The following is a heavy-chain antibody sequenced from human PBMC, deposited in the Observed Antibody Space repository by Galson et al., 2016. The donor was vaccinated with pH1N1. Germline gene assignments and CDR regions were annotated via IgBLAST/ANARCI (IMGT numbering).Heavy chain of an antibody. D-gene: IGHD2-2*01. V-gene: IGHV3-21*01. J-gene: IGHJ4*02. CDR1: GFSFSTYS. CDR3: STYCISSSCYAGSFDY. CDR2: ISSSGSYK. Sequence: SLRLSCAASGFSFSTYSMNWVRQAPGKGLEWVSYISSSGSYKNYADSVKARFIISRDNAKNSLYLQMNSLRAEDTAGYCCSTYCISSSCYAGSFDYWGQGTLVTVSS.